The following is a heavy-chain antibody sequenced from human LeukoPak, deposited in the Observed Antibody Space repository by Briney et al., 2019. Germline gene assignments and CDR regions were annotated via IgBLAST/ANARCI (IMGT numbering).Heavy chain of an antibody. D-gene: IGHD3-10*01. Sequence: PGGSLRLSCAASGFTFSTYSMNWVRQAPGKGLEWVSYISSSSGTIYYADSVKGRFTISRDNAKNSLYLQVNSLRAEDTAVYYCARGGYYFDYWGQGTLVAVSS. CDR1: GFTFSTYS. CDR3: ARGGYYFDY. CDR2: ISSSSGTI. V-gene: IGHV3-48*04. J-gene: IGHJ4*02.